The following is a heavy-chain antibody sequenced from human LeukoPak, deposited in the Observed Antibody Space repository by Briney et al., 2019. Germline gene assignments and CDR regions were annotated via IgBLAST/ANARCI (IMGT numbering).Heavy chain of an antibody. J-gene: IGHJ3*02. CDR3: AKGSSSWYGDAFDI. CDR1: GFTFSSYG. CDR2: ISYDGSNK. D-gene: IGHD6-13*01. V-gene: IGHV3-30*18. Sequence: PGGSLRLSCAASGFTFSSYGIHWVRQAPGKGLEWVAVISYDGSNKYYADSVKGRFTISRDNSKNTLYLQMNSLRVEDTAVYYYAKGSSSWYGDAFDIWGQGTMVTVSS.